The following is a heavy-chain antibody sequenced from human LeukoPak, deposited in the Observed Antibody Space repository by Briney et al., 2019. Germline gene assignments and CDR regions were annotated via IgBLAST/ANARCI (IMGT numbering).Heavy chain of an antibody. Sequence: ASVKVSCKASGYTFTSYYMHWVRQAPGQGLEWMGIINPSGGSTSYTQKFQGRVTMTRDTSTSTVYMELSSLRSEDTAVYYCARDSRRKPYFDYWGRGTLVTVSS. D-gene: IGHD1-14*01. CDR2: INPSGGST. CDR1: GYTFTSYY. V-gene: IGHV1-46*01. J-gene: IGHJ4*02. CDR3: ARDSRRKPYFDY.